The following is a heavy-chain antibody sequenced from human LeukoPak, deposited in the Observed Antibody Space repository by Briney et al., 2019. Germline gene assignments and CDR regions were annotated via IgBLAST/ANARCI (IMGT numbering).Heavy chain of an antibody. Sequence: SETLSLTCTVSGGSISSSSYYWGWIRQPPGKGLEWIGSIYYSGSTYYNPSLKSRVTISVDTSKNQFSLKLSSVTAADTAVYYCARVEVAGGLGIDYWGQGTLVTVSS. J-gene: IGHJ4*02. V-gene: IGHV4-39*07. CDR1: GGSISSSSYY. D-gene: IGHD7-27*01. CDR2: IYYSGST. CDR3: ARVEVAGGLGIDY.